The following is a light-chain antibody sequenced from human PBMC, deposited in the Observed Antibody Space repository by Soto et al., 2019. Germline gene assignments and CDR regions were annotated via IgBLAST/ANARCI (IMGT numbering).Light chain of an antibody. CDR3: AAWDDNLNGPL. Sequence: QSVLTQPPSLSGPPGQRVTISCSGSNSNIGRYSVNWYQHFPGTAPKILIYSDDERPSGVPDRFSGSKSGTSASLAISGLQSEDEAEYYCAAWDDNLNGPLFGGGTQLTVL. J-gene: IGLJ7*01. CDR1: NSNIGRYS. CDR2: SDD. V-gene: IGLV1-44*01.